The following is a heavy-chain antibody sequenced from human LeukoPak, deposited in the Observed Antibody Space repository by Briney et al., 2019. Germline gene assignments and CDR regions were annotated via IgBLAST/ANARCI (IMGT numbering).Heavy chain of an antibody. CDR2: ISSGSSFI. J-gene: IGHJ4*02. CDR1: GFTFGTYS. V-gene: IGHV3-21*01. Sequence: PGGSLRLSCAASGFTFGTYSMNWVRQAPGKGLEWVSSISSGSSFIYYADSVKGRFTISRDNAKNSLFLRMNSLRAEDTAVYYCARESSGYFYWGQGTLVTVSS. D-gene: IGHD3-22*01. CDR3: ARESSGYFY.